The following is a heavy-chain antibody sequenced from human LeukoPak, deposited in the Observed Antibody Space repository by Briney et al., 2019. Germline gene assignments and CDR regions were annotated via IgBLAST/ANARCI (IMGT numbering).Heavy chain of an antibody. J-gene: IGHJ4*02. CDR1: SGSFTSGGYY. V-gene: IGHV4-31*03. CDR2: TYYSGST. Sequence: MASQTLSLTCTVSSGSFTSGGYYWSWIRQHPGKGLEWIVYTYYSGSTYYNPSLKSRVTISVDTSKNQFSLKLSAVTAADTAVYYCAREIDRASWGQGTLVTVSS. CDR3: AREIDRAS. D-gene: IGHD1-26*01.